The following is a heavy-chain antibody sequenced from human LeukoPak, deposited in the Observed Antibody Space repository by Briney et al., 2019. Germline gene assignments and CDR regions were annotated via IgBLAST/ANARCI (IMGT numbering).Heavy chain of an antibody. J-gene: IGHJ6*02. Sequence: GGSLSLSCAASGFTFSSYSMNWVRQAPGKGREWVSSISSSSSYIYYADSGKGRFTISRDNAKNSLYLQMNSLRAEDTAVYYCARDMNRGYYYGMDVWGQGTTVTVSS. CDR1: GFTFSSYS. V-gene: IGHV3-21*01. CDR3: ARDMNRGYYYGMDV. CDR2: ISSSSSYI. D-gene: IGHD1/OR15-1a*01.